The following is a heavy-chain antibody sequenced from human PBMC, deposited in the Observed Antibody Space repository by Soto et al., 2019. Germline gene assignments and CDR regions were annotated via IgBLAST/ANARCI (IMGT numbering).Heavy chain of an antibody. D-gene: IGHD3-16*01. V-gene: IGHV4-39*01. Sequence: LQLQESGPGLVKPSETLSLTCTVSGGSISSNTFYWGWIRQPPGKGLEWIGSIYSSGSTYYNPSLKSRVTISVDTSKNQFSLRLSSVTAADTAMYYCARPAYTSTGHQIDYWGQGTLVTVSS. CDR2: IYSSGST. J-gene: IGHJ4*02. CDR1: GGSISSNTFY. CDR3: ARPAYTSTGHQIDY.